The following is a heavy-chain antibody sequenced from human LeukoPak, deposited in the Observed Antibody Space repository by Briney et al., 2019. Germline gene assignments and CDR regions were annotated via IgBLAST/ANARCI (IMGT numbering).Heavy chain of an antibody. J-gene: IGHJ4*02. Sequence: SGRSLRLSCAASGFTFSSYGMHWVRQAPGKGLEWVAVISYDGSNKYYADSVKGRFTISRDNSKNTLYLQMNSLRAEDTAVYYCAKEADVEMATISFGYWGQGTLVTVSS. CDR2: ISYDGSNK. D-gene: IGHD5-24*01. CDR3: AKEADVEMATISFGY. CDR1: GFTFSSYG. V-gene: IGHV3-30*18.